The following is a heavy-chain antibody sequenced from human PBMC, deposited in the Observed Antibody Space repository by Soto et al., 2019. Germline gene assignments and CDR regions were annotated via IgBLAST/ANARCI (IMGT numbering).Heavy chain of an antibody. J-gene: IGHJ2*01. CDR3: ARMDNGDQDYWYFDL. Sequence: QVTLKESGPVLVKPTETLTLTCTVSGFSLSNARMGVSWIRQPPGKALEWLAHIFSNDEKSYSTSLKSRLTISRDTSRSQVVVTMTNMDPVDTATYYCARMDNGDQDYWYFDLWGRGTLVTVSS. V-gene: IGHV2-26*01. CDR1: GFSLSNARMG. D-gene: IGHD2-8*01. CDR2: IFSNDEK.